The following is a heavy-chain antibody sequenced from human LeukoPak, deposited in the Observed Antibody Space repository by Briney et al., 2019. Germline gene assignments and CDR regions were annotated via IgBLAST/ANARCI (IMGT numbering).Heavy chain of an antibody. D-gene: IGHD3-22*01. Sequence: ASVKVSCKVSGYTLTELSMHWVRQAPGKGLEWMGGFDPEDGETIYAQKFQGRVTMTEDTSTDTAYMELSSLRSEDTAVYYCARDQYYYDSSGYMGYFDLWGRGTLVTVSS. CDR2: FDPEDGET. V-gene: IGHV1-24*01. CDR1: GYTLTELS. J-gene: IGHJ2*01. CDR3: ARDQYYYDSSGYMGYFDL.